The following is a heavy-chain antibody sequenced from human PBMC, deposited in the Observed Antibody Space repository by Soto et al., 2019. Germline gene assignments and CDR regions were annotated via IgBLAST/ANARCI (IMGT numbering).Heavy chain of an antibody. D-gene: IGHD3-3*01. V-gene: IGHV1-69*13. Sequence: ASVKVSCKASGGTFSSYAISWVRQAPGQGLEWMGGIIPIFGTANYAQKFQGRVTITADESTSTAYMEPSSLRSEDTAVYYCARAPRDRDFWSGYYEDHWGQGTLVTSPQ. J-gene: IGHJ4*02. CDR2: IIPIFGTA. CDR1: GGTFSSYA. CDR3: ARAPRDRDFWSGYYEDH.